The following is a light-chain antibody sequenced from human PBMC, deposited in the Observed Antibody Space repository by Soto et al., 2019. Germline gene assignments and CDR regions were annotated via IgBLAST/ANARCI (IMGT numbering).Light chain of an antibody. CDR1: SSDVGSYNL. CDR3: CSYAGSSTFVWI. Sequence: QAVVTQPASVSGSPGQSITISCTGTSSDVGSYNLVSWYQQHPGKAPKLMIYEGSKRPSGVSNRFSGSKSGNTASLTISGLQAEDEADYYCCSYAGSSTFVWIFGGGTKLTVL. V-gene: IGLV2-23*03. CDR2: EGS. J-gene: IGLJ2*01.